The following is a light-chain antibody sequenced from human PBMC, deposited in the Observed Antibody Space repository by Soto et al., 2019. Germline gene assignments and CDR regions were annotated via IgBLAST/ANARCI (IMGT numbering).Light chain of an antibody. CDR1: SSDVGGYNY. V-gene: IGLV2-14*01. CDR3: SSYTSSRTL. J-gene: IGLJ2*01. Sequence: QSALTQPASVSGSPGQSITISCTGTSSDVGGYNYVSWYQQHPGKAPKLMIYDVSNRPSGVSNRFSGSKSGNTASLTISGLQAEEEADYYCSSYTSSRTLFGGGTKLTVL. CDR2: DVS.